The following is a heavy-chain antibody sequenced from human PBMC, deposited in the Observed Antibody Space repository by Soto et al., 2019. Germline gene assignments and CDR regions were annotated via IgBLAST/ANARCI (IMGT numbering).Heavy chain of an antibody. CDR1: GGSISSGGYY. CDR3: ARYVEMATTSFWSRSSPVNYFDY. CDR2: IYYSGST. V-gene: IGHV4-61*08. J-gene: IGHJ4*02. Sequence: SETLSLTCTVSGGSISSGGYYWSWIRQPPGKGLEWIGYIYYSGSTNYNPSLKSRVTISVDTSKNQFSLKLSSVTAADTAVYYCARYVEMATTSFWSRSSPVNYFDYWGQGTLVTVSS. D-gene: IGHD1-1*01.